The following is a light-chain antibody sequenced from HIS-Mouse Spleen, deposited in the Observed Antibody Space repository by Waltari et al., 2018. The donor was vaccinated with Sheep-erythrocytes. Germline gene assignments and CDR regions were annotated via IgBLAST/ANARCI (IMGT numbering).Light chain of an antibody. CDR2: EGS. CDR3: CSYAGSSTFWV. CDR1: SSDVGIYNL. J-gene: IGLJ3*02. V-gene: IGLV2-23*01. Sequence: QSALTQPASVSGSPGQSITISCTGTSSDVGIYNLVSWYQQHPGKAPKLMIYEGSTRPSGVSNRFSGSKSGNTASLTISGLQAEDEADYYCCSYAGSSTFWVFGGGTKLTVL.